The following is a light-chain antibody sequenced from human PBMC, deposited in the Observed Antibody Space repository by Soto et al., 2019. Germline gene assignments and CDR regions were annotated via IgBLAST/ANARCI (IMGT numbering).Light chain of an antibody. CDR3: QQLNSYPLIT. V-gene: IGKV1-9*01. CDR2: AAS. Sequence: DIPFTPSPSFLSASVGDRVTITCRASQGISSYLAWCQQKPGKAPKLLIYAASTLQSGVPSRFSGSGSGTEFTLTISSLQPEDFATYYCQQLNSYPLITFGQGTRLEIK. CDR1: QGISSY. J-gene: IGKJ5*01.